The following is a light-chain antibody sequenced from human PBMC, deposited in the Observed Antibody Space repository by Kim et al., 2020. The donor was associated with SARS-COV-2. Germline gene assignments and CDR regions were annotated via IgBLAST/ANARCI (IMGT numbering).Light chain of an antibody. CDR1: SSGVGVYNY. J-gene: IGLJ1*01. CDR3: YSYTSSITHV. Sequence: GQSITISCPGTSSGVGVYNYVSWYQQHPGKAPELIIYEVSKRPSGISDRFSGSKSGSTASLTISGLQAEDEADYYCYSYTSSITHVFGTGTKVTVL. V-gene: IGLV2-14*01. CDR2: EVS.